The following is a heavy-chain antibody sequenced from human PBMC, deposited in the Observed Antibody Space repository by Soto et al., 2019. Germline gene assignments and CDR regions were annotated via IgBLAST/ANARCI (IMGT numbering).Heavy chain of an antibody. V-gene: IGHV1-18*01. CDR2: IGSGDT. CDR1: GYSFDSYA. Sequence: QVQLVQSGATQEKPGASVKVSCEAFGYSFDSYAYSWVRQAPGQGLEWMGRIGSGDTNYAQKLQGRVTMTTDTSTNTAYMELRSLRSDDTALYYCPRENDPYGFDLWGQGIMVTVSS. J-gene: IGHJ3*01. CDR3: PRENDPYGFDL.